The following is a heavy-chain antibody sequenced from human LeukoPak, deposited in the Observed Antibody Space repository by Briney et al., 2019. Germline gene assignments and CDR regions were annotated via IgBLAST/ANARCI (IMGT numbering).Heavy chain of an antibody. CDR1: GFTFSSYA. D-gene: IGHD6-13*01. Sequence: GGSLRLSCAASGFTFSSYAMSWVRQAPGKGPEWVSAISGSGGSTYYADSVKGRFTISRDNSKNTLYLQMNSLRAEDTAVYYCARGIKQQLWPHDAFDIWGQGTMVTVSS. CDR2: ISGSGGST. V-gene: IGHV3-23*01. J-gene: IGHJ3*02. CDR3: ARGIKQQLWPHDAFDI.